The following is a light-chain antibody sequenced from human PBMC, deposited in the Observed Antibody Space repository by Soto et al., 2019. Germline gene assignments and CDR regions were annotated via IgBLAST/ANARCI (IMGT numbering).Light chain of an antibody. CDR3: QQYDNSPIT. CDR2: GAS. J-gene: IGKJ5*01. V-gene: IGKV3-20*01. CDR1: QSISSSF. Sequence: EIVLTQSPGLLSLSPGESASLSCGASQSISSSFLAWYQQKPGQAPRLLIYGASSRATGIPDRFSGTGSETDFTLTISRLEPEDVAVYYCQQYDNSPITLGQGTRLEIK.